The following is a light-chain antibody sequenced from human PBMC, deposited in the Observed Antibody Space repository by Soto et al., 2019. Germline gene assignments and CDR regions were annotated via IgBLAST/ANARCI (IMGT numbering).Light chain of an antibody. Sequence: EIVLTQSPGTLSLSPGERATLSCRASQSISTTSLTWYQQRPGQPPRLLIYGASNRATDIADRFSGSGSGTDFTLTISGVEPEDFAVYYCQQFATSPRTFGQGIKVDIK. J-gene: IGKJ1*01. CDR3: QQFATSPRT. V-gene: IGKV3-20*01. CDR2: GAS. CDR1: QSISTTS.